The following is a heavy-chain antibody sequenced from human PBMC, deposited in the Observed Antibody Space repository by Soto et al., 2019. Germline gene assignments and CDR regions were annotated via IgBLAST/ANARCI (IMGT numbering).Heavy chain of an antibody. Sequence: EVQLVETGGGLIQPGGSLRLSCAASGFTVSNNYMSWVRQAPGKGLEWVSLIYSGGSTFYADSVKGRFTISRDNSKNTLFLQMNSLRAEDTAVYFCATYTSLDYWGQGTLGTVSS. V-gene: IGHV3-53*02. D-gene: IGHD2-2*02. CDR1: GFTVSNNY. CDR2: IYSGGST. J-gene: IGHJ4*02. CDR3: ATYTSLDY.